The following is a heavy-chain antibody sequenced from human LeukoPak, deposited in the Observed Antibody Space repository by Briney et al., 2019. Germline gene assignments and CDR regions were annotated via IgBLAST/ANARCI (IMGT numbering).Heavy chain of an antibody. CDR1: GFTVSSNY. V-gene: IGHV3-53*01. D-gene: IGHD3-10*01. J-gene: IGHJ4*02. CDR2: IYSGGRT. CDR3: ARLYGSGSYFY. Sequence: GGSLRLSCAASGFTVSSNYMSWVRQAPGKGLEWVSVIYSGGRTYYADSVKGRFTISRDSSKNTLYLQMNSLRAEDTAVYYCARLYGSGSYFYWGQGTLATVSS.